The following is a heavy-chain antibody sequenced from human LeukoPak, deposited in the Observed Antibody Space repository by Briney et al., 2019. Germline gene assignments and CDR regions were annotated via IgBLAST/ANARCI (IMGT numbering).Heavy chain of an antibody. CDR1: GGSISSSSYY. V-gene: IGHV4-39*02. D-gene: IGHD3-16*01. CDR3: AREGVLRGYYYYMDV. J-gene: IGHJ6*03. Sequence: SETLSLTCTVSGGSISSSSYYWGWIRQPPGKGLEWIGSIYYSGSTYYNPSLKSRVTISVDTSKNQFSLKLSSVTAADTAVYYCAREGVLRGYYYYMDVWGKGTTVTISS. CDR2: IYYSGST.